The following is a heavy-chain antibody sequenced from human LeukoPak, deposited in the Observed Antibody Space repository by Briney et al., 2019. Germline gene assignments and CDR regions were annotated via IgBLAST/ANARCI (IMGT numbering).Heavy chain of an antibody. V-gene: IGHV4-39*01. J-gene: IGHJ3*02. D-gene: IGHD2/OR15-2a*01. CDR2: IYYSGGT. CDR3: ARHPGNRDAFDI. CDR1: GDTISGYY. Sequence: SETLSLTCTVSGDTISGYYWNWIRQPPGKGLEWIGSIYYSGGTYYNPSLKSRVTISVDTSKNQFSLKLSSVTAADTAVYYCARHPGNRDAFDIWGQETMVTVSS.